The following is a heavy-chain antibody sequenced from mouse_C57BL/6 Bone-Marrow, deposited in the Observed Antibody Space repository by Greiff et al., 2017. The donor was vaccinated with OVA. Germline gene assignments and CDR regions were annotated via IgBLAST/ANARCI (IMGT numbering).Heavy chain of an antibody. CDR2: IWRGGST. D-gene: IGHD1-1*01. Sequence: QVQLKESGPGLVQPSQSLSITCTVSGFSLTSYGVHWVRQSPGKGLEWLGVIWRGGSTAYNAAFISRLSISKDNSKSQVFFKMNSLQADDTAIYYCARITTVDAMDYWGQGTSVTVSS. J-gene: IGHJ4*01. CDR3: ARITTVDAMDY. CDR1: GFSLTSYG. V-gene: IGHV2-2*01.